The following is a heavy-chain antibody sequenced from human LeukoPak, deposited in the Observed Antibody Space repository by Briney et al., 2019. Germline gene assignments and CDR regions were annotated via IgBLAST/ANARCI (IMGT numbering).Heavy chain of an antibody. Sequence: PGGSLRLSCAASGFTFSSYAMSWVRQAPGKGLEWVSAISGSGGSTYYADSVKGRFTISRDNSKNTLYVQMSSLRDEDTAVYYCAKGALLIQEYFQHWGQGTLVTVSS. D-gene: IGHD5-18*01. CDR2: ISGSGGST. CDR1: GFTFSSYA. V-gene: IGHV3-23*01. CDR3: AKGALLIQEYFQH. J-gene: IGHJ1*01.